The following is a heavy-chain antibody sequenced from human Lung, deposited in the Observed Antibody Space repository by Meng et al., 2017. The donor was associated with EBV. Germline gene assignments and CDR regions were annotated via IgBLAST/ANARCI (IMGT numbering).Heavy chain of an antibody. CDR3: ARLYCSGGSCYTIDY. CDR2: INTNTGNP. J-gene: IGHJ4*02. CDR1: GYTFTSYA. D-gene: IGHD2-15*01. V-gene: IGHV7-4-1*02. Sequence: QVQLVQSGSELKKPGXSVKVPCXASGYTFTSYAMNWVRQAPGQGLEWMGWINTNTGNPTYAQGFTGRFVFSLDTSVSTAYLQISSLKAADTAVYYCARLYCSGGSCYTIDYWGQGTLVTVSS.